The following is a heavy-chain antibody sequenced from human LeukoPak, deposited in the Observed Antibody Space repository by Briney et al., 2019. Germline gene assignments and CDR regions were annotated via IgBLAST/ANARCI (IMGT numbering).Heavy chain of an antibody. CDR2: IYISGIT. D-gene: IGHD3-10*01. V-gene: IGHV3-66*04. CDR1: GFTVNSND. Sequence: GGSLRLSCVVSGFTVNSNDMNWVRQAPGKGLEWVSLIYISGITKYADSVQGRFTISRDSSNNTSYLQMSSLRAEDTAVYYCAKRSPPYWGQGTLVTVSS. CDR3: AKRSPPY. J-gene: IGHJ4*02.